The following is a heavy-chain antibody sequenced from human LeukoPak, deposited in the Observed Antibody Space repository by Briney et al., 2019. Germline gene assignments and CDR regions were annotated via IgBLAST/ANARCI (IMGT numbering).Heavy chain of an antibody. CDR3: VKPTAGQWLAPFDC. V-gene: IGHV3-53*01. CDR2: IYSGGST. J-gene: IGHJ4*02. D-gene: IGHD6-19*01. Sequence: GGSLRLSCAASGFTVSSNYMSWVRQAPGKGLEWVSVIYSGGSTYYADSVKGRFTISRDNSKNTLYLQMNSLRAEDTAVYYCVKPTAGQWLAPFDCWGQGTLVTVSS. CDR1: GFTVSSNY.